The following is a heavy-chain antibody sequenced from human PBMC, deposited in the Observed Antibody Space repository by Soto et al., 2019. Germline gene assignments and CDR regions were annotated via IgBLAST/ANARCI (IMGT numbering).Heavy chain of an antibody. V-gene: IGHV3-33*01. Sequence: GGSLRLSCAASGFTFSSYGMHWVRQAPGKGLEWVAVIWYDGSNKYYADSVKGRFTISRDNSKNTLYLQMNSLRAEDTAVYYCARDGLGTDIVLVPAAPDYWGQGTLVTVSS. J-gene: IGHJ4*02. CDR3: ARDGLGTDIVLVPAAPDY. D-gene: IGHD2-2*01. CDR1: GFTFSSYG. CDR2: IWYDGSNK.